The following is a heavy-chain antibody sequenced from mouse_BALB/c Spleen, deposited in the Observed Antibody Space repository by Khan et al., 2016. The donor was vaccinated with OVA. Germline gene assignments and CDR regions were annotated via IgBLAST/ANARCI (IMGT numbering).Heavy chain of an antibody. D-gene: IGHD4-1*01. CDR3: ARAKGWDNAMDY. V-gene: IGHV2-9*02. CDR2: IWAGGST. J-gene: IGHJ4*01. CDR1: GFSLTSYG. Sequence: VELVESGPGLVAPSQSLSITCTVSGFSLTSYGVHWVSQPPGKGLEWLGVIWAGGSTNYNSALMSRLSISKDNSKSQVFLKMNSLQTDDTAMYYCARAKGWDNAMDYWGQGTSVTVSS.